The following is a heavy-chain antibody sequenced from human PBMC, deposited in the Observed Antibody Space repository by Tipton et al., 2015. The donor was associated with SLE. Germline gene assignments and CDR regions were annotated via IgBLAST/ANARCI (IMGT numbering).Heavy chain of an antibody. Sequence: SLRLSCEASGFTFSTYGMHWVRQAPGKGLEWVAYIHHDATFDSYVDSVKGRFSVSRDNSKNTLSLQLNTLRADDTAIYYCAKDRYCGGGTCFAPYFDLWGQGTPVTVSS. CDR1: GFTFSTYG. CDR2: IHHDATFD. J-gene: IGHJ4*02. V-gene: IGHV3-30*02. D-gene: IGHD2-21*01. CDR3: AKDRYCGGGTCFAPYFDL.